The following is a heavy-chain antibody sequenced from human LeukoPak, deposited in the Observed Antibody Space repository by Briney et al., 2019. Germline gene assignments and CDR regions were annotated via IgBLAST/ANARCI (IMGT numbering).Heavy chain of an antibody. Sequence: GGSLRLSCAASGFIFSSYSMSWVRQAPGKGLEWVSYISSSSSTIYYADSVKGRFTISRDNAKHSLYLQMNSLRAEDTAVHYCASPIRFHDAFDIWGQGTMVTVSS. CDR1: GFIFSSYS. D-gene: IGHD3-3*01. V-gene: IGHV3-48*01. CDR3: ASPIRFHDAFDI. CDR2: ISSSSSTI. J-gene: IGHJ3*02.